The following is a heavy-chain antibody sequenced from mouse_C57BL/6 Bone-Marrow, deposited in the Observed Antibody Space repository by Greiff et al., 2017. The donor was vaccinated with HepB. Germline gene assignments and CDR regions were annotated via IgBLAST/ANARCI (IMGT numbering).Heavy chain of an antibody. Sequence: EVQLVESGPGLVKPSQSLSLTCSVTGYSITSGYYWNWIRQFPGNKLEWMGYISYDGSNNYNPSLKNRISITRDTSKNQFFLKLNSVTTEDTATYYCARDNYGSLYWGQGTTLTVSS. J-gene: IGHJ2*01. D-gene: IGHD1-1*01. CDR3: ARDNYGSLY. CDR1: GYSITSGYY. V-gene: IGHV3-6*01. CDR2: ISYDGSN.